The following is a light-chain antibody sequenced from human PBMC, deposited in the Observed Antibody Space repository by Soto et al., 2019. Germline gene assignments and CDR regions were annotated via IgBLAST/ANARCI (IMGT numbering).Light chain of an antibody. Sequence: EIVLTQSPATLSLSPGERATLSCKASQSVCSYLAWYQQEPGQAPRLLIFDASNRATGIPARFSGSGSGTDFTLTISSLEPEDFAVYYCQQRSNWPLTFGGGTKVEIK. V-gene: IGKV3-11*01. CDR3: QQRSNWPLT. CDR1: QSVCSY. CDR2: DAS. J-gene: IGKJ4*01.